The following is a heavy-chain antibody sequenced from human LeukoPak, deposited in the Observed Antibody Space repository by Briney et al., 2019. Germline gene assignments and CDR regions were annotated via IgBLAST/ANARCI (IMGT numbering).Heavy chain of an antibody. CDR1: GFTFSSYS. CDR3: ARGMVRGVLNY. Sequence: GGSLRLSCAASGFTFSSYSMNWVRQAPGKGLEWVSSISSSSSYIYYADSMKGRFTISRDNAKNSLYLQMNSLRAEDTAVYYCARGMVRGVLNYWGQGTLVTVSS. CDR2: ISSSSSYI. V-gene: IGHV3-21*01. D-gene: IGHD3-10*01. J-gene: IGHJ4*02.